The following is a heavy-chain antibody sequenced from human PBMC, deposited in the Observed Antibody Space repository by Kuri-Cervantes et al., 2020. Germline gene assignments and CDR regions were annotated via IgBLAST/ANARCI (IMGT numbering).Heavy chain of an antibody. CDR3: ARAPFMTNWFDP. V-gene: IGHV4-61*02. CDR1: GGSISSGSYY. J-gene: IGHJ5*02. Sequence: SETLSLTCTVSGGSISSGSYYWSWIRQPAGKGLEWIGRIYTSGSTNYNPSLKSRVTISVDRSKNQFSLKLSSVTAADTAVYYCARAPFMTNWFDPWGQGTLVTVSS. CDR2: IYTSGST. D-gene: IGHD2-21*02.